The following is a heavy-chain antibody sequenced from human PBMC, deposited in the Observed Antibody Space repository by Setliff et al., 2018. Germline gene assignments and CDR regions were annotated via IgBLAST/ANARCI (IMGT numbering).Heavy chain of an antibody. J-gene: IGHJ6*03. D-gene: IGHD3-10*01. Sequence: SVKVSCKASGGTFSSYTINWVRQAPGQGLEWMGGIIPIFGTANHAQNFQGRVTITADESTDTAYMELSSLTSDDTAVYYCAGASRFGTTMWRGDYYMDVWG. V-gene: IGHV1-69*13. CDR1: GGTFSSYT. CDR3: AGASRFGTTMWRGDYYMDV. CDR2: IIPIFGTA.